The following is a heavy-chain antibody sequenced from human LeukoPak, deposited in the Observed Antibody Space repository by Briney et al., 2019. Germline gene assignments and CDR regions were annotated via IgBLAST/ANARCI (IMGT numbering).Heavy chain of an antibody. CDR3: ARDWLYQFDL. CDR2: IGSSSTTR. J-gene: IGHJ5*02. Sequence: GVSVTHSCAAYGFTFSSDSMNWVRQAPGNGLEWVSYIGSSSTTRYYADSVKGRFTISRDNTKNSLYLQMNSRRDEDTAVYYCARDWLYQFDLWGQGTLVTVSS. D-gene: IGHD3-16*02. V-gene: IGHV3-48*02. CDR1: GFTFSSDS.